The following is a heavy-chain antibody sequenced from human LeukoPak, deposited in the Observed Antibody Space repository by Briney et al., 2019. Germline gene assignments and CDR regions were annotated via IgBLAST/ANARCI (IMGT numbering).Heavy chain of an antibody. Sequence: PGGSLRLSCAASGFTFSSYEMNWVRQAPGKGLEWVSYIGSSGSTMFYADSVKGRFTISRDNAKKSLYLQMNSLRPEDTAVYYCARGGATVVSWGQGTLVTVSS. CDR3: ARGGATVVS. V-gene: IGHV3-48*03. CDR2: IGSSGSTM. J-gene: IGHJ4*02. CDR1: GFTFSSYE. D-gene: IGHD1-26*01.